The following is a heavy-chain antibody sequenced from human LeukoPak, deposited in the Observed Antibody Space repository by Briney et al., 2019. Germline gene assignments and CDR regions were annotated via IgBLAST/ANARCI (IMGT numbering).Heavy chain of an antibody. CDR2: IIPIFGTA. Sequence: SVKVSCKASGGTFSSYAISWLRQAPGQGLEWMGGIIPIFGTANYAQKFQGRVTITADESTSTAYMEPSSLRSEDTAVYYCARERASRITIFGDAFDIWGQGTMVTVSS. CDR3: ARERASRITIFGDAFDI. J-gene: IGHJ3*02. D-gene: IGHD3-3*01. CDR1: GGTFSSYA. V-gene: IGHV1-69*01.